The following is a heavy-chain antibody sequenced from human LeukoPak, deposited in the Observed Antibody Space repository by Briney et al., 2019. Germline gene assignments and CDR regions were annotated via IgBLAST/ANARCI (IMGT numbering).Heavy chain of an antibody. CDR1: GFTFSNYF. CDR2: ITNSGGTP. J-gene: IGHJ4*02. V-gene: IGHV3-23*01. CDR3: ARSIRGSARFDY. D-gene: IGHD3-10*01. Sequence: PGGSLRLSCAASGFTFSNYFMSWVRQPPGKGLEWVSTITNSGGTPYYADSIKGRFTISRDNSKNTLYLHMNSLRAEDTAIYYCARSIRGSARFDYWGQGTLVTVSS.